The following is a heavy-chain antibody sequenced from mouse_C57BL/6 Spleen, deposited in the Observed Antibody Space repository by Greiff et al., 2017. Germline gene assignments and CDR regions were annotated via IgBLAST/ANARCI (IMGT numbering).Heavy chain of an antibody. CDR3: ARPITTVEAIDY. D-gene: IGHD1-1*01. CDR2: IYPGDGDT. CDR1: GYAFSSSW. J-gene: IGHJ4*01. Sequence: VQLQESGPELVKPGASVKISCKASGYAFSSSWMNWVKQRPGKGLEWIGRIYPGDGDTNYNGKFKGKATLTANKSSSTAYMQLSSLTSEDSAVYFCARPITTVEAIDYWGQGTSVTVSS. V-gene: IGHV1-82*01.